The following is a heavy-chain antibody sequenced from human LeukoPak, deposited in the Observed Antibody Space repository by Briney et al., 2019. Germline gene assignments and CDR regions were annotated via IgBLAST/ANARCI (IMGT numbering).Heavy chain of an antibody. CDR3: TRDLLGYCSTTSCHFFDY. Sequence: PGGSLRLSCAASGFTFSSYTMHWVRQAPGKGLDWVAFISYDGTNKFYADSVKGRFTISRDNSKSTMYLQMNSLRAEDTAVYYCTRDLLGYCSTTSCHFFDYWGQGTLVTVSS. CDR1: GFTFSSYT. V-gene: IGHV3-30-3*01. J-gene: IGHJ4*02. CDR2: ISYDGTNK. D-gene: IGHD2-2*01.